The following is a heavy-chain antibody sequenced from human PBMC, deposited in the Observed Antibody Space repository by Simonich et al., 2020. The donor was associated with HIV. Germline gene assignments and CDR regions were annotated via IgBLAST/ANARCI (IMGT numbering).Heavy chain of an antibody. D-gene: IGHD2-8*02. CDR3: ARDLVGSAFDI. J-gene: IGHJ3*02. CDR1: GFTFSTYW. V-gene: IGHV3-74*01. Sequence: EVQLVESGGDLVQPERSLSVSCAASGFTFSTYWMHWVRQAPGKGLFGVSRVNSDGCSTSYADSVKGRFTISRDNAKNTLYLQMNSLRAEDTAVTYCARDLVGSAFDIWGQGTMVTVS. CDR2: VNSDGCST.